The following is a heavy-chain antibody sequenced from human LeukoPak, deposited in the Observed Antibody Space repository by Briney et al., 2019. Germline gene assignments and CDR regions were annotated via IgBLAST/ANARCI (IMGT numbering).Heavy chain of an antibody. D-gene: IGHD3-22*01. J-gene: IGHJ4*02. Sequence: PSETLSLTCAVYGGSFSGYYWCWIRQPPGKGLEWIGEINHSGSTNYNPSLKSRVTISVDTSKNQFSLKLSSVTAADTAVYYCARGPYYYDSSGYYSPFDYWGQGTLVTVSS. CDR2: INHSGST. V-gene: IGHV4-34*01. CDR1: GGSFSGYY. CDR3: ARGPYYYDSSGYYSPFDY.